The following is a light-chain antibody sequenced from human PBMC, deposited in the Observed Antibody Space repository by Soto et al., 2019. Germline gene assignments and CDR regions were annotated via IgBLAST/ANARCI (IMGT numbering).Light chain of an antibody. CDR3: SSYTSSSTLV. CDR1: SSDVGGYNY. V-gene: IGLV2-14*01. CDR2: DVS. Sequence: QSVLTQPASVSGSPGQSITISCTGTSSDVGGYNYVSWYQQHPGKAPKLMIYDVSNRPLGVSNRFSGSKSGNTASLTISGLQAEYEADYYCSSYTSSSTLVFGGGTELTVL. J-gene: IGLJ2*01.